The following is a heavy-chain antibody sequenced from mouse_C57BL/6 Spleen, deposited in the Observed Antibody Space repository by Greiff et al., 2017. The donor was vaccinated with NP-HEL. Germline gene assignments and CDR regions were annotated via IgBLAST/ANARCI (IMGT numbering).Heavy chain of an antibody. V-gene: IGHV5-17*01. CDR3: ARQSLLLRSYFDY. Sequence: EVMLVESGGGLVKPGGSLKLSCAASGFTFSDYGMHWVRQAPEKGLEWVAYISSGSSTIYYADTVKGRFTISRDNAKNTLFLQMTSLRSEDTAMYYCARQSLLLRSYFDYWGQGTTLTVSS. CDR1: GFTFSDYG. J-gene: IGHJ2*01. D-gene: IGHD1-1*01. CDR2: ISSGSSTI.